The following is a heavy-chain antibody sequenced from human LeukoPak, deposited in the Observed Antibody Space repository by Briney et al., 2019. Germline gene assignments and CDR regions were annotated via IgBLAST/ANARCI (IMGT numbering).Heavy chain of an antibody. V-gene: IGHV3-33*01. CDR1: GFTFSSYG. D-gene: IGHD4-17*01. CDR3: ARSGDYVASWSDY. J-gene: IGHJ4*02. CDR2: IWYDGSNK. Sequence: GRSLRLSCAASGFTFSSYGMHWVRQAPGKGLEWVAVIWYDGSNKYYADSVKGRFTISRDNSKNTLYLQMNSLRAEDTAVYYCARSGDYVASWSDYWGQGTLVTVSS.